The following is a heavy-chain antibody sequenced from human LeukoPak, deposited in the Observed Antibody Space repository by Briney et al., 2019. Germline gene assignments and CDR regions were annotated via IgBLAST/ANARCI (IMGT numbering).Heavy chain of an antibody. CDR3: ARDGSSGWYWVDY. D-gene: IGHD6-19*01. CDR2: IWYDGSNK. V-gene: IGHV3-33*08. Sequence: PGGSLRLSCAASGFTFSSYEMNWVRQAPGKGLEWVAVIWYDGSNKYYADSVKGRFTISRDNSKNTLYLQMNSLRAEDTAVYYCARDGSSGWYWVDYWGQGTLVTVSS. J-gene: IGHJ4*02. CDR1: GFTFSSYE.